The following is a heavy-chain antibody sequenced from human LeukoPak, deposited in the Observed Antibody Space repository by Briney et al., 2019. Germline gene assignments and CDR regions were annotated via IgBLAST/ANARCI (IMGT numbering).Heavy chain of an antibody. CDR3: ARDLRQSYDILTGSDY. J-gene: IGHJ4*02. Sequence: GGSLRLSCAASGFTFSSYSMNWVRQAPGKGLEWVSSISSSSSYIYYADSVEGRFTISRDNAKNSLYLQMNSLRAEDTAVYYCARDLRQSYDILTGSDYWGQGTLVTVSS. CDR2: ISSSSSYI. D-gene: IGHD3-9*01. CDR1: GFTFSSYS. V-gene: IGHV3-21*01.